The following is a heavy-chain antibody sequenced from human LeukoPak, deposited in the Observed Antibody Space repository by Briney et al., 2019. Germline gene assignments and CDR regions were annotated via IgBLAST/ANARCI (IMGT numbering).Heavy chain of an antibody. V-gene: IGHV1-18*01. CDR1: GYIFTSYG. Sequence: ASVKVSCKASGYIFTSYGISWVRQAPGQGLEWMGWISTNKGNTNYAQRLQGRVTMTTDTSASTAYMELRSLRSDDTAIYYCVRDIQWRFDPWGQGTLVTVSS. CDR3: VRDIQWRFDP. CDR2: ISTNKGNT. J-gene: IGHJ5*02. D-gene: IGHD2-8*01.